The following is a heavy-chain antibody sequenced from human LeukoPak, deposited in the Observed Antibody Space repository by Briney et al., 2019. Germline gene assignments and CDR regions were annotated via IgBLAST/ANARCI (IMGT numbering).Heavy chain of an antibody. CDR3: AKRGGLPPLDYYYYYMDV. D-gene: IGHD2-21*02. CDR1: GFTFSSFA. V-gene: IGHV3-23*01. Sequence: GGSLRLSCAASGFTFSSFAMSWVRQAPGKGGEGVSAISGRGGSTYYADSVKGRFTISRDNSKNTLHLQMNSLRAEDTAVYYCAKRGGLPPLDYYYYYMDVWGKGTTVTASS. CDR2: ISGRGGST. J-gene: IGHJ6*03.